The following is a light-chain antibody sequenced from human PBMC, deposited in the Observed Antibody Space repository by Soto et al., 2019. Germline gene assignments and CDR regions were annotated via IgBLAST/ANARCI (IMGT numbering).Light chain of an antibody. CDR3: TSYGGRNTPYV. CDR1: RNDVGRYNY. V-gene: IGLV2-14*01. CDR2: DVS. J-gene: IGLJ1*01. Sequence: QSALTQPASVSGNPGQSITISCTGTRNDVGRYNYVSWFQQHPGKAPKLILYDVSNRPSGVSSRFSGSKSGNTASLTISGLQAEDEADYYCTSYGGRNTPYVFGTGSKVTVL.